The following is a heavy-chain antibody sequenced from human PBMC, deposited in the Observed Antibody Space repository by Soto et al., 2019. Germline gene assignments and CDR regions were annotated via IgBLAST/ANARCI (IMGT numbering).Heavy chain of an antibody. J-gene: IGHJ4*02. CDR2: IDGGGTGT. V-gene: IGHV3-74*02. Sequence: EVQLVQSGGGSVQPGGSLRLSCAASGFTFTNYCMHWVRQVPGKGLVWVSRIDGGGTGTSYSDSVRGPFTISRDNVENTLYLQMDSLRADDSAVYYGTTEFEYWGQGTPVTVSS. CDR1: GFTFTNYC. CDR3: TTEFEY.